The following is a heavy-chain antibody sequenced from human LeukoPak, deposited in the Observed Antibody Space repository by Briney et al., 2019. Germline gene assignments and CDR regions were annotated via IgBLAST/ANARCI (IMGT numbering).Heavy chain of an antibody. CDR3: ARDWEITVVVTASDAFDI. Sequence: GASVKVSCKASGYTFTSYGISWVRQAPGQGLEWMGWISAYNGNTNYAQKLQGRVTMTTDTSTSTAYMELRSLRSDDTAVYYCARDWEITVVVTASDAFDIWGQGTMVTVSS. D-gene: IGHD2-21*02. J-gene: IGHJ3*02. CDR1: GYTFTSYG. V-gene: IGHV1-18*01. CDR2: ISAYNGNT.